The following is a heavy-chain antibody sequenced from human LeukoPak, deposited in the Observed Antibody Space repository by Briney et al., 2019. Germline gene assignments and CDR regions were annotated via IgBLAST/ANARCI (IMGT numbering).Heavy chain of an antibody. Sequence: SETLSLTCNVSGDSITSNYWNWVRQPPGKGLEWMVYIYYTGITKYNPSLKSRVSMSVDTSKKQVFLRVNSVTAADTAVYHCARSVDYFDNTGPHMMFDYWGQGSQVTVSS. V-gene: IGHV4-59*01. J-gene: IGHJ4*02. D-gene: IGHD3-22*01. CDR3: ARSVDYFDNTGPHMMFDY. CDR1: GDSITSNY. CDR2: IYYTGIT.